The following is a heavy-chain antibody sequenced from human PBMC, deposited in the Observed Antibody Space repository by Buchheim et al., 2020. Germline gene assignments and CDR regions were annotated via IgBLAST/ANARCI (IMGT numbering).Heavy chain of an antibody. Sequence: EVQLVESGGGLVQPGGSLRLSCAAPGFTFSSYWMSWVRQAPGKGLEWVANIKQDGSEKYYVDSVKGRFTISRDNAKNSLYLQMNSLRAEDTAVYYCARTDYDSSGNYYYYMDVWGKGTT. CDR1: GFTFSSYW. J-gene: IGHJ6*03. V-gene: IGHV3-7*01. CDR2: IKQDGSEK. D-gene: IGHD3-22*01. CDR3: ARTDYDSSGNYYYYMDV.